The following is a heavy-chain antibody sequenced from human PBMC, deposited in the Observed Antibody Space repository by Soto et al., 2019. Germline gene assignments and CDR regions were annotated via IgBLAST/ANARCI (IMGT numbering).Heavy chain of an antibody. CDR2: IWFDGSDK. D-gene: IGHD3-10*01. CDR1: RFTFGRHG. V-gene: IGHV3-33*01. CDR3: ARDQGKVHFDY. J-gene: IGHJ4*02. Sequence: QVQLVESGGDVVQPGTSLRLCYAATRFTFGRHGMHWVRQAPGKGPEWVAVIWFDGSDKYYADSVKGRFTISRDNPRNTLYLQMDHLRVEDTAVYYCARDQGKVHFDYWGQGTLVTVSS.